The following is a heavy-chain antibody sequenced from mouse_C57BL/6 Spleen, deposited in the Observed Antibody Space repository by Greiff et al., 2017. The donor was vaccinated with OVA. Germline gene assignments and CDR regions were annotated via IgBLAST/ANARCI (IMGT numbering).Heavy chain of an antibody. D-gene: IGHD3-2*02. J-gene: IGHJ2*01. CDR2: INPNNGGT. CDR1: GYTFTDYN. Sequence: EVQLQQSGPELVKPGASVKIPCKASGYTFTDYNMDWVKQSHGKSLEWIGDINPNNGGTIYNQKFKGKATLTVDKSSSTAYMELRSLTSEDTAVYYCARRADSSGYVRYFDYWGQGTTLTVSS. CDR3: ARRADSSGYVRYFDY. V-gene: IGHV1-18*01.